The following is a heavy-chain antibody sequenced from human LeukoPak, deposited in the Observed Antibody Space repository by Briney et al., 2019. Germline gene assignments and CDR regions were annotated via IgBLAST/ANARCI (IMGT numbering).Heavy chain of an antibody. Sequence: SQTLSLTCAVSGGSISSGGYSWSWIRQPPGKGLEWIGYIYHSGSTYYNPSLKSRVTISVDRSKNQFSLKLSSVTAADTAVYYCARLHSSEGFDYWGQGTLVTVSS. CDR2: IYHSGST. J-gene: IGHJ4*02. D-gene: IGHD6-19*01. CDR3: ARLHSSEGFDY. V-gene: IGHV4-30-2*01. CDR1: GGSISSGGYS.